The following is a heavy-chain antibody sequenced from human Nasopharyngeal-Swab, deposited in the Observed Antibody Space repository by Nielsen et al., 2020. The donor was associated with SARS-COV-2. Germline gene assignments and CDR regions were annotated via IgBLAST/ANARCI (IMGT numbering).Heavy chain of an antibody. CDR1: GLNLTFTA. CDR2: ISYDGSSD. V-gene: IGHV3-30-3*01. J-gene: IGHJ4*02. D-gene: IGHD3-22*01. Sequence: GESLKISCVASGLNLTFTAMHWVRQAPGTGLEWVAFISYDGSSDSYADSVMGRFTISRDNSKSKLDLQANSLRPEDTAVYYCVRDFNGSSATFAHWGQGILVTVSP. CDR3: VRDFNGSSATFAH.